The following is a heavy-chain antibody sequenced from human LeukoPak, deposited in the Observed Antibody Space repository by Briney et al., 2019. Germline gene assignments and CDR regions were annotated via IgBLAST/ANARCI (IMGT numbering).Heavy chain of an antibody. J-gene: IGHJ4*02. V-gene: IGHV3-15*01. CDR1: GFTFSNAW. D-gene: IGHD2-2*01. Sequence: PGGSLRLSCAASGFTFSNAWMRWVRQAPGKGLEWVGRIRSQSNGGTTDYAAPVKGRFTISRDDSKNTLYLQMNSLKTEDTAVYYCTTWTGGVVVTNWGQGTLVTVSS. CDR3: TTWTGGVVVTN. CDR2: IRSQSNGGTT.